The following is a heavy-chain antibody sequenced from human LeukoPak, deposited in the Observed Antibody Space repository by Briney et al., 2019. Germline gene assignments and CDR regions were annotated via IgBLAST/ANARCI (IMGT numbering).Heavy chain of an antibody. CDR3: AKGTAMGIDY. CDR1: GFPFDVFA. D-gene: IGHD5-18*01. Sequence: GGSLTLLCALSGFPFDVFAMLWLRHAPGKALEWVSGNSWNSGSIGYADSVKGRFTISRDNAKNSLYLQMNSLRAEDTALYYCAKGTAMGIDYWGQGTLVTVSS. V-gene: IGHV3-9*01. J-gene: IGHJ4*02. CDR2: NSWNSGSI.